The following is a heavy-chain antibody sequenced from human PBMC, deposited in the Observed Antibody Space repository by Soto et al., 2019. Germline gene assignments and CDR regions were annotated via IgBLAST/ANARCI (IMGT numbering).Heavy chain of an antibody. J-gene: IGHJ3*02. CDR2: IYSGGST. Sequence: GGSLRLSCAASVFTVSSNYMSWVRQAPGKGLEWVSVIYSGGSTYYADSVKGRFTISRHNSKNTLYLQMNSLRAEDTAVYYCAGYSSGWVDAFNIWGQGTMVTVSS. CDR3: AGYSSGWVDAFNI. V-gene: IGHV3-53*04. CDR1: VFTVSSNY. D-gene: IGHD6-19*01.